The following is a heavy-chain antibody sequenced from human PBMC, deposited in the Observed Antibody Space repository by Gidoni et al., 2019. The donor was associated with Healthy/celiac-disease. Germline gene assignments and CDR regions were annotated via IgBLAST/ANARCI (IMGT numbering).Heavy chain of an antibody. CDR3: AKEGPAALPRY. CDR2: ISYDGSNK. J-gene: IGHJ4*02. V-gene: IGHV3-30*18. Sequence: QVQLVESGGGVVQPGRSLRLSCAASGFTFSSYGMHWVRQAPGKGLEWVAVISYDGSNKYYADSVKGRFTISRDNSKNTLYLQMNSLRAEDTAVYYCAKEGPAALPRYWGQGTLVTVSS. D-gene: IGHD2-2*01. CDR1: GFTFSSYG.